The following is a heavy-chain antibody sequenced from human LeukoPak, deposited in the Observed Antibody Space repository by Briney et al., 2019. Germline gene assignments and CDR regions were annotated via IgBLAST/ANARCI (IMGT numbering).Heavy chain of an antibody. J-gene: IGHJ4*02. V-gene: IGHV3-23*01. Sequence: GGSLRLSCVASGFTFSTYAMNWVRQAPGKGLEWVSGFSGSGDTTYFPDSVKGRFTISRDNSKKTLYLQINSLRAEGTAVYYCAKGSGFLGGYYFDYWGQGTLVTVSS. CDR1: GFTFSTYA. CDR2: FSGSGDTT. CDR3: AKGSGFLGGYYFDY. D-gene: IGHD3-9*01.